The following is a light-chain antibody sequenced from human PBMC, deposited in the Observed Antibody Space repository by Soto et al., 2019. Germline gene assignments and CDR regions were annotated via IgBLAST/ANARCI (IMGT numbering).Light chain of an antibody. CDR2: GNN. Sequence: QSVLTQPPSVSGAPGQRVTISCTGSSSNIGAGHDVHWYQQLPGTAPKLLIFGNNNRPSGVPDRFSGSKPGTSASLAITGLQAEDEADYYCQSYDTNLSSYVFGTGTKVTVL. CDR3: QSYDTNLSSYV. CDR1: SSNIGAGHD. V-gene: IGLV1-40*01. J-gene: IGLJ1*01.